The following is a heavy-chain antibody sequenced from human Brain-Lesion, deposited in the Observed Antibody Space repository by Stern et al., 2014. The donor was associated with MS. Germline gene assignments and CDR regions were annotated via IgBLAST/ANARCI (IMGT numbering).Heavy chain of an antibody. CDR3: ATYYYDSTGYNDF. V-gene: IGHV1-2*04. D-gene: IGHD3-22*01. Sequence: VQLVESGAEVKKPGASVKVSCKASGYTFTGYYMHWVRQAPGQGLEWMGWINPKSGGTNYAQKFQGWVTMTRDTSINTAYMELSRPRSDDTAVYYCATYYYDSTGYNDFWGQGTLVTVSS. CDR1: GYTFTGYY. J-gene: IGHJ4*02. CDR2: INPKSGGT.